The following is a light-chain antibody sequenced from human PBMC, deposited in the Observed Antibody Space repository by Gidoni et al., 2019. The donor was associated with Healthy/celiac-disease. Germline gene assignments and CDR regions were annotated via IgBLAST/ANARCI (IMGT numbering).Light chain of an antibody. J-gene: IGKJ3*01. Sequence: DIQLTQSPSSLSASVGDRVTITCRASQSISSYLNWYQQKPGKAPKLLIYAASSLQSGVPSRFSSSRSGTDFTITISSLQPEDFATYYCQQSYSTPQTFGPGTKVDIK. CDR1: QSISSY. V-gene: IGKV1-39*01. CDR2: AAS. CDR3: QQSYSTPQT.